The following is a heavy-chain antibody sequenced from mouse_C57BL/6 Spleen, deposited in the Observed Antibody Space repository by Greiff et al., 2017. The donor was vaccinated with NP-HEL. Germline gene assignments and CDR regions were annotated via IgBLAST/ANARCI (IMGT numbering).Heavy chain of an antibody. J-gene: IGHJ2*01. V-gene: IGHV1-59*01. CDR2: IDPSDSYT. CDR3: ARSRPGFDY. Sequence: QVQLQQPGAELVRPGTSVKLSCKASGYTFTSYWMHWVKQRPGQGLEWIGVIDPSDSYTNYNQKFKGKATLTVDTSSSTAYMQLSSLTSEDSAVYYCARSRPGFDYWGQGTTLTVSS. CDR1: GYTFTSYW.